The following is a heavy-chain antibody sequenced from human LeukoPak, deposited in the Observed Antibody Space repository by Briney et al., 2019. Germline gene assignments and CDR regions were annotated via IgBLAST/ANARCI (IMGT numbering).Heavy chain of an antibody. Sequence: PGGSLRLSCAASGFTFSRYAMHWVSQAPGKGLEWVAVISYDGSNKYYADSVKGRFTISRDNSKNTLYLQMNSLRAEDTAVYYCARVRSSSSSGDYWGQGTLVTVSS. J-gene: IGHJ4*02. CDR2: ISYDGSNK. CDR3: ARVRSSSSSGDY. CDR1: GFTFSRYA. V-gene: IGHV3-30*04. D-gene: IGHD6-6*01.